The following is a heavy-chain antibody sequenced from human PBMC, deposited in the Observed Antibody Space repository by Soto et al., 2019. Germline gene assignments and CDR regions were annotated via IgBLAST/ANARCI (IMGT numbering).Heavy chain of an antibody. CDR3: ARVPGISAAGKGYFEY. D-gene: IGHD6-13*01. Sequence: EVQLVESGGGLVQPGGSLRLSCAASGFTVSSNYMRWVRQAPGKGLEWVSVIYSGGSTYYSDSVKGRFTISRHNSQNTLYRQMNSLRAEDKAVYYCARVPGISAAGKGYFEYLGQGTLVTLS. V-gene: IGHV3-53*04. J-gene: IGHJ4*02. CDR1: GFTVSSNY. CDR2: IYSGGST.